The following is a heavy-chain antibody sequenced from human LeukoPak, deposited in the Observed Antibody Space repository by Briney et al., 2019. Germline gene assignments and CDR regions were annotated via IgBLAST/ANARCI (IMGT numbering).Heavy chain of an antibody. Sequence: GGSLRLSCTASGFTFGDYAMSWFRQAPGKGLEWVGFIRSKAYGCTTEYAASVKGRFTISRDDSKSIAYLQMNSLKTEDTAVYYCTRDVVAGLYYYYYYYMDVWGKGTTVTVSS. CDR1: GFTFGDYA. V-gene: IGHV3-49*03. J-gene: IGHJ6*03. D-gene: IGHD6-19*01. CDR3: TRDVVAGLYYYYYYYMDV. CDR2: IRSKAYGCTT.